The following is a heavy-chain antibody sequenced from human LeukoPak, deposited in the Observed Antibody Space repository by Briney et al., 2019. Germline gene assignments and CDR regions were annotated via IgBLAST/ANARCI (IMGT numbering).Heavy chain of an antibody. V-gene: IGHV1-18*01. J-gene: IGHJ6*03. CDR3: AREILPGGYSLLRYYMDV. CDR2: ISAYNGNT. CDR1: GYTFTSYG. D-gene: IGHD1-26*01. Sequence: GASVKVSCKASGYTFTSYGISWVRQAPGQGLEWMGWISAYNGNTNYAQKLQGRVTMTTDTSTSTAYMELRSLRSDDTAVYYCAREILPGGYSLLRYYMDVWGKGTTVTVSS.